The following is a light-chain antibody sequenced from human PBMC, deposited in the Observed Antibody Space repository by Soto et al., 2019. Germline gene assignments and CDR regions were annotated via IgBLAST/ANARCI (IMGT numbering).Light chain of an antibody. J-gene: IGKJ1*01. CDR3: LQYHNLWA. V-gene: IGKV3-15*01. CDR1: QNIYYN. CDR2: RAS. Sequence: ILMTQSPATVSVSPGESATLSCRASQNIYYNVAWYQQRPGQAPRLLIYRASTRAPGVPARFSGSGSGTECTITISSLQPEDFTVYSCLQYHNLWAFGQGTKVDIK.